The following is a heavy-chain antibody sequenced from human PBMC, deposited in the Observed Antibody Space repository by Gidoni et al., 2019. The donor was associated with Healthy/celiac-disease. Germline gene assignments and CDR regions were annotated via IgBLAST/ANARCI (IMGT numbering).Heavy chain of an antibody. Sequence: QVQLLESGGGVVQPGRSLRLSCAASGLTFSSSGMHWVRQAPGKGLEWVAVISYDGSNKYYADSVKGRFTISRDNSKNTLYLQMNSLRAEDTAVYYCAKDRGYYYDSSGSYYYYYYGMDVWGQGTTVTVSS. J-gene: IGHJ6*02. V-gene: IGHV3-30*18. CDR3: AKDRGYYYDSSGSYYYYYYGMDV. D-gene: IGHD3-22*01. CDR1: GLTFSSSG. CDR2: ISYDGSNK.